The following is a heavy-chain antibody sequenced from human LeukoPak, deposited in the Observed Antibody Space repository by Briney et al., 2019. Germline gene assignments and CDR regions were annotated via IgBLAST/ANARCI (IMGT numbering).Heavy chain of an antibody. Sequence: SETLSLTCTVSGGFISSHYWSWIRQPPGKGLEWIGYIYYSGSTNYNPSLKSRVTISVDTSKNQFSLKLSSVTAADTAVYYCARDSDNDYGDYGGPDAFDIWGQGTMVTVSS. CDR1: GGFISSHY. V-gene: IGHV4-59*11. D-gene: IGHD4-17*01. J-gene: IGHJ3*02. CDR2: IYYSGST. CDR3: ARDSDNDYGDYGGPDAFDI.